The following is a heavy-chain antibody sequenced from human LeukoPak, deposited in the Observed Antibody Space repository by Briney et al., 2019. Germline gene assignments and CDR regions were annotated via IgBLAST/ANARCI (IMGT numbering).Heavy chain of an antibody. CDR1: GYKLTNNW. Sequence: GESLKISCKISGYKLTNNWIGWVRQVPGKGLEWMGLIYPGYSDAKYSRSFQGQVTLSVDASISTAYLQLSGLRASDTAIYYCVRFALTSSLDHWGQGTLVTVSS. CDR2: IYPGYSDA. CDR3: VRFALTSSLDH. V-gene: IGHV5-51*01. J-gene: IGHJ5*02. D-gene: IGHD6-13*01.